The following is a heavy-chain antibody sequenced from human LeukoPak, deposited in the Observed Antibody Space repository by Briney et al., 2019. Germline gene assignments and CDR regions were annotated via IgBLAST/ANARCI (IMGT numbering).Heavy chain of an antibody. Sequence: GESLKISCKGSGYSFTSYWIGWVRQMPGRGLEWMGIIYPGDSDIRYSPSFQGQVTISADKSISTAYLQWSSLRASDTAIYYCARRNGNYFDYWGQGTLVTVSS. CDR2: IYPGDSDI. D-gene: IGHD1-1*01. V-gene: IGHV5-51*01. CDR3: ARRNGNYFDY. CDR1: GYSFTSYW. J-gene: IGHJ4*02.